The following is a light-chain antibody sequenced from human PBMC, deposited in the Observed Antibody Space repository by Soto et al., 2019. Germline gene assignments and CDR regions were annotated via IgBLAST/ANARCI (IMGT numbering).Light chain of an antibody. CDR1: QSISYS. CDR3: QQYVSYSWT. Sequence: DIQMTQYPSSLSASVGDRVTITCRASQSISYSLAWYQQKPGKAPNLLIYDASTLESGAPSRLRGSGSGTELTLTITSMKNDDFESHYCQQYVSYSWTFGQGTKVDIK. V-gene: IGKV1-5*01. J-gene: IGKJ1*01. CDR2: DAS.